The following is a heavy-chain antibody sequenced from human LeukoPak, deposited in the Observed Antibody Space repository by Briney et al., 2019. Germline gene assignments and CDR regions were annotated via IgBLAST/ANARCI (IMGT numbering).Heavy chain of an antibody. D-gene: IGHD2-2*01. CDR3: ARMWSSTSCYFVRDYYYGMDV. CDR1: GYTFTSYD. CDR2: MNPNSGNT. Sequence: ASVTVSCMASGYTFTSYDINWVRQATGQGLEWMGWMNPNSGNTGYAQKFQGRVTMTRNTSISTAYMELSSLRSEDTAVYYCARMWSSTSCYFVRDYYYGMDVWGQGTTVTVSS. J-gene: IGHJ6*02. V-gene: IGHV1-8*01.